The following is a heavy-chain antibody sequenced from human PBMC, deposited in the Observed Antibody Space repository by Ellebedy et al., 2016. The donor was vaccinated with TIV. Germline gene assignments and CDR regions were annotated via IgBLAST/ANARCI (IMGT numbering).Heavy chain of an antibody. CDR3: ARHRPSVAGVFDY. CDR2: LDWDDDK. V-gene: IGHV2-70*04. D-gene: IGHD6-19*01. CDR1: GLSLSSNSMR. Sequence: SGPTLVKPTQTLTLTCTFSGLSLSSNSMRVSWIRQTQGKALEWLARLDWDDDKFYSTSLKTRLTISKDTSKNQVVLTMTNMDPVDTATYYCARHRPSVAGVFDYWGQGTLVTVSS. J-gene: IGHJ4*02.